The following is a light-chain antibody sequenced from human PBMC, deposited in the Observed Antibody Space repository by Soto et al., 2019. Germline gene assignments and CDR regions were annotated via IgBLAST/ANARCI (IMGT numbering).Light chain of an antibody. CDR1: QSISSSK. Sequence: EIVMTQSPATLSVSPGESATLSCRASQSISSSKLAWYQQNPGQAPRLLIYDASKRATGIPARFSGSGSGTDFTLTISSLEPEDFAVYYCQQRSNWPRTFGQGTKVDIK. CDR2: DAS. J-gene: IGKJ1*01. V-gene: IGKV3D-20*02. CDR3: QQRSNWPRT.